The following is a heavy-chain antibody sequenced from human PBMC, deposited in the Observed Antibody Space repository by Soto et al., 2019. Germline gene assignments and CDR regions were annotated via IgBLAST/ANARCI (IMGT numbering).Heavy chain of an antibody. CDR2: INAGNVNT. J-gene: IGHJ5*02. CDR1: GYTFTSYA. D-gene: IGHD3-3*01. Sequence: VQLVQSGAEKKKPGASGKVSCKASGYTFTSYAINWVRQAPGQRLEWMGWINAGNVNTEYSHKFQARVTITRDTTSSTSYVEPTSLSSKDTAGYYCARGFPLWFDPWGQGTLVTVSS. CDR3: ARGFPLWFDP. V-gene: IGHV1-3*05.